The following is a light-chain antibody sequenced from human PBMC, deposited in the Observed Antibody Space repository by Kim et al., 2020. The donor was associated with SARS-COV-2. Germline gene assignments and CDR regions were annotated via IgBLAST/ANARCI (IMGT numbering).Light chain of an antibody. J-gene: IGLJ2*01. CDR3: SSYTSSSTLV. V-gene: IGLV2-14*04. Sequence: QSITSSCTGTSRDVGDYNYVSWYQQHPGKAPKLMIYDVSKRPSGVSDRFSGSKSGNTASLTISGLQAEDEAGYYCSSYTSSSTLVFGGGTQLTVL. CDR2: DVS. CDR1: SRDVGDYNY.